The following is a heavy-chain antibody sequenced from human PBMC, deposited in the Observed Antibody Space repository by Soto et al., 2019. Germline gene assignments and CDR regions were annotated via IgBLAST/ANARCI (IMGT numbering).Heavy chain of an antibody. CDR2: ISWNSGSI. Sequence: GGSLRLSCAASGFTFDDYAMHWVRQAPGKGLEWVSGISWNSGSIGYADSVKGRFTISRDNAKNSLYLQMNSLRAEDTALYYCAKDLITITMVRAMDVWGKGTTVTVSS. CDR3: AKDLITITMVRAMDV. V-gene: IGHV3-9*01. D-gene: IGHD3-10*01. CDR1: GFTFDDYA. J-gene: IGHJ6*03.